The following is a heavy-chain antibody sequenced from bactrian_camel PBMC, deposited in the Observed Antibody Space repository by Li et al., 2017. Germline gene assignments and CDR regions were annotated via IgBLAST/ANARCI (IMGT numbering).Heavy chain of an antibody. J-gene: IGHJ4*01. V-gene: IGHV3S40*01. CDR1: GFTFTAYD. Sequence: VQLVESGGGLVQPGGSLRLSCAASGFTFTAYDMSWVRQAPGKGLEWVSGIEAGGRDTYYADSVKGRFAISRDNDKNTVYLEMNSLTPEDTALYYCATEDLGIWAASTYWGQGTQVTVS. CDR2: IEAGGRDT. D-gene: IGHD1*01. CDR3: ATEDLGIWAASTY.